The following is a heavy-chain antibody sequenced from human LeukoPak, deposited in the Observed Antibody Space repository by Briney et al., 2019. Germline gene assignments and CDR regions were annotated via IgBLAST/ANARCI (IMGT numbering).Heavy chain of an antibody. CDR3: ARGTVYYDSSGPMGGIDY. J-gene: IGHJ4*02. V-gene: IGHV4-34*01. CDR1: GGSFSGYY. CDR2: INHSGST. D-gene: IGHD3-22*01. Sequence: SETLSLTCAVYGGSFSGYYWSWIRKPPGKGLEWIGEINHSGSTNYNTSLKSRVTISVDTSKNQFSLKLSSVTAADTAVYYCARGTVYYDSSGPMGGIDYWGQGTLVTVSS.